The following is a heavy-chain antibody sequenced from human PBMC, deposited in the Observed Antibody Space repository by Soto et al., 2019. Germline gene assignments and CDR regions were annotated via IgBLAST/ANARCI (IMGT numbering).Heavy chain of an antibody. CDR1: GFTFSSYG. CDR2: ISYDGINK. CDR3: AKDRNIVVGVAPLDY. J-gene: IGHJ4*02. V-gene: IGHV3-30*18. D-gene: IGHD2-15*01. Sequence: QVQLVESGGGVVQPGRSLRLSCAASGFTFSSYGMHWVRQAPGKGLEWVAVISYDGINKNYEDSVKGRFTISRDNSKNTLYLQMNSLRAEDTAVYYCAKDRNIVVGVAPLDYWGQGTLVTVSS.